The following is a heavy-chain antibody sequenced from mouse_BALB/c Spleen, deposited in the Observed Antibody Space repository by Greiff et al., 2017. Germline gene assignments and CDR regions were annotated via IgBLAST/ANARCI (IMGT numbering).Heavy chain of an antibody. CDR3: ARRGDYGGYFDV. J-gene: IGHJ1*01. D-gene: IGHD2-4*01. CDR1: GYSITSDYA. CDR2: ISYSGST. Sequence: EVKLMESGPGLVKPSQSLSLTCTVTGYSITSDYAWNWIRQFPGNKLEWMGYISYSGSTSYNPSLKSRISITRDTSKNQFFLQLNSVTTEDTATYYCARRGDYGGYFDVWGAGTTVTVSS. V-gene: IGHV3-2*02.